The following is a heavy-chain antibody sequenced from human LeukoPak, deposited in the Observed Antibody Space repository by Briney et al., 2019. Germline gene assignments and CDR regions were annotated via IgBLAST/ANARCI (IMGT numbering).Heavy chain of an antibody. Sequence: SETLSLTCTVSGGTMSGYFWRWIRQPPGKGLEWIGYIYYSGSTNYNPSLKSRVTISVDTSKNQCSLNVSSVTAADTAVYYCARSITSSWYGNIQHWGQGTLVTVSS. D-gene: IGHD6-13*01. CDR3: ARSITSSWYGNIQH. V-gene: IGHV4-59*01. CDR1: GGTMSGYF. J-gene: IGHJ1*01. CDR2: IYYSGST.